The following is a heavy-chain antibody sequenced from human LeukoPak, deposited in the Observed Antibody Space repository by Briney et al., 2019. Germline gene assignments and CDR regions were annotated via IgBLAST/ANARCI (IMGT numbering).Heavy chain of an antibody. D-gene: IGHD3-3*01. CDR2: ITSSGTYI. CDR3: ARNYDSWSGYYSGVDY. CDR1: GFTFNNYN. Sequence: GGSLRLSCAASGFTFNNYNMNWVRQAPGKALEWVSSITSSGTYIFYADSVKGRFTISRDNAKNSLYLQMNSLRAEDTAVYYCARNYDSWSGYYSGVDYWGQGTLVTVSS. J-gene: IGHJ4*02. V-gene: IGHV3-21*01.